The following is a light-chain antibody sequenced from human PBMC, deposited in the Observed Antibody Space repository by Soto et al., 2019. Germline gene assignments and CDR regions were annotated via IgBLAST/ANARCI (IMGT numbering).Light chain of an antibody. CDR2: DAS. V-gene: IGKV1-13*02. Sequence: AIQLTQSPSSLSASVGDRVTITCRASQGISSALAWYQQKPGKAPTLLIYDASSLESGVPSRFSGSGSGTDFTLTISSLQPEDFATYYCQQFNSYPPTWTFGQGTKVEIK. CDR1: QGISSA. J-gene: IGKJ1*01. CDR3: QQFNSYPPTWT.